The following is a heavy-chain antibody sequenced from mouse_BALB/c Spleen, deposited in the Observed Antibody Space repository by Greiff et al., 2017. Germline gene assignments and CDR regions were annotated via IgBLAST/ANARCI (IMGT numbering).Heavy chain of an antibody. V-gene: IGHV1S29*02. J-gene: IGHJ4*01. CDR2: IYPYNGGT. D-gene: IGHD2-4*01. CDR3: AREGASYYDNYAMDY. CDR1: GYTFTDYT. Sequence: EVQLHQSGPELVKPGASVKISCKASGYTFTDYTMHWVKQSHGKSLVWIGYIYPYNGGTGYNQKFKSKATLTVDNSSSTAYMELRSLTSEDSAVYYCAREGASYYDNYAMDYWGQGTSVTVSS.